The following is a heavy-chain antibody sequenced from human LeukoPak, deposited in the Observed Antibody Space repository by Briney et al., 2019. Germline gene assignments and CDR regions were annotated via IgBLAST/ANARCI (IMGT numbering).Heavy chain of an antibody. Sequence: GGSLRLSCAATGFTFSNYAIHWGRQAPGKGLEWVAFVSHGGSRHHYADSVKRRFTISRDNSKKTLNLQMNSLRAEDTAVYYCVKDRTGTYTLDYWGQGTLVTVSS. D-gene: IGHD3-10*01. CDR1: GFTFSNYA. J-gene: IGHJ4*02. V-gene: IGHV3-30-3*01. CDR3: VKDRTGTYTLDY. CDR2: VSHGGSRH.